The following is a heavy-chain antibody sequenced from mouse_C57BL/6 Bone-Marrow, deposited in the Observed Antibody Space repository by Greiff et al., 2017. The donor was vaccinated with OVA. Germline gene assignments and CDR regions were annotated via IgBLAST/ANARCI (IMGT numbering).Heavy chain of an antibody. V-gene: IGHV5-6*02. D-gene: IGHD1-1*01. CDR2: ISSGGSYT. CDR1: GFTFSSYG. Sequence: EVKLVESGGDLVKPGGSLKLSCAASGFTFSSYGMSWVRQTPDKRLEWVATISSGGSYTYSPDSVKGRFTISRDNAQHTLYLQMSILKSEDTAMYDGARRTVVARDARDYWGQGTSVTVSS. J-gene: IGHJ4*01. CDR3: ARRTVVARDARDY.